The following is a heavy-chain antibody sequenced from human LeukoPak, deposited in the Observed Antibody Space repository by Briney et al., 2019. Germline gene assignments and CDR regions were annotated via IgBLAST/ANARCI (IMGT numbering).Heavy chain of an antibody. Sequence: KPGGSLRLSCAASGFTFSSYTMNWVRQAPGKGLEWVSSISSDSNYIYYADSVKGRFTISRDNAKNSLYLQMNSLRAEDTAVYYCAREHETYTYYYDSRDPRAFDIWGQGTMVTVSS. J-gene: IGHJ3*02. D-gene: IGHD3-22*01. CDR3: AREHETYTYYYDSRDPRAFDI. V-gene: IGHV3-21*04. CDR1: GFTFSSYT. CDR2: ISSDSNYI.